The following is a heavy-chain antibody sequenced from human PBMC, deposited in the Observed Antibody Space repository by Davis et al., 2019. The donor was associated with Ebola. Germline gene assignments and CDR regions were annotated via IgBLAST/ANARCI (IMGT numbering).Heavy chain of an antibody. Sequence: GGSLRLSCIGSGFIFSSYAIHWVRQTPGEGLQWVAVISYDGRDKFYADSVEGRFTVSRDNSKKTLYLQMNGLRPEDTAVYYCATIEALGMATIRDHYSYAFDIWGRGTTVTVSS. V-gene: IGHV3-30*04. D-gene: IGHD5-24*01. CDR2: ISYDGRDK. J-gene: IGHJ6*04. CDR3: ATIEALGMATIRDHYSYAFDI. CDR1: GFIFSSYA.